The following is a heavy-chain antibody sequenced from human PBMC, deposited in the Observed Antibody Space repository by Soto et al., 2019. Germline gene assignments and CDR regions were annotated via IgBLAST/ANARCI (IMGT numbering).Heavy chain of an antibody. V-gene: IGHV3-33*01. CDR1: GFTFSSCG. D-gene: IGHD3-22*01. CDR2: IWYDGSNK. CDR3: ARDRGDYYDSSGYLDAFDI. J-gene: IGHJ3*02. Sequence: GGSLRLSCAASGFTFSSCGMHWVRQAPGKGLEWVAVIWYDGSNKYYADSVKGRFTISRDNSKNTLYLQMNSLRAEDTAVYYCARDRGDYYDSSGYLDAFDIWGQGTMVTVSS.